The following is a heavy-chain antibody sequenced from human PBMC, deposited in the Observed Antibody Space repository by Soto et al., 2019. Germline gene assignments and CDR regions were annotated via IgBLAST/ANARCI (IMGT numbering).Heavy chain of an antibody. Sequence: QVQLVQSGAEVKKPGSSVKVSCKASGGTFSTYTITWVRQAPGQGLEWMGRIIPIIGIINYAQKFQGRVNITADKFTGTAYRELTRLRSDDTAVYYCAGDPDSHYNDSHASSYPWGQGTLVTVSS. D-gene: IGHD3-22*01. CDR2: IIPIIGII. CDR1: GGTFSTYT. V-gene: IGHV1-69*08. J-gene: IGHJ5*02. CDR3: AGDPDSHYNDSHASSYP.